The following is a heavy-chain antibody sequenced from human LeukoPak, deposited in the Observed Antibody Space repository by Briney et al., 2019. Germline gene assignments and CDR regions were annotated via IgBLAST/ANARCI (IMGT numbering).Heavy chain of an antibody. J-gene: IGHJ4*02. Sequence: SETLSLTCTVSGGSISSYYWSWIRQSPGKGLEWIGYIYYSGGTNYNPSLKSRVTISVDTSKNQFSLKLSSVTAADTAVYYCARDSGSGSYSLDFDYWGQGTLVTVSS. CDR2: IYYSGGT. V-gene: IGHV4-59*12. CDR1: GGSISSYY. D-gene: IGHD3-10*01. CDR3: ARDSGSGSYSLDFDY.